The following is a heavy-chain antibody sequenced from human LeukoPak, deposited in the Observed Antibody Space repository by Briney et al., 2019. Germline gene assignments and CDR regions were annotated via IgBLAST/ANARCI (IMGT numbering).Heavy chain of an antibody. J-gene: IGHJ4*02. CDR3: ARRGPVGGGWGFDY. V-gene: IGHV1-18*01. CDR2: ISGYYGNT. Sequence: ASVKVSCKASGYTFTSYGISWVRQAPGQGLEWMGWISGYYGNTDSAQNLQGRVTMTRNTSTSTAYMELRSLTSDDTAAYYCARRGPVGGGWGFDYWGQGTLVTVSS. D-gene: IGHD6-19*01. CDR1: GYTFTSYG.